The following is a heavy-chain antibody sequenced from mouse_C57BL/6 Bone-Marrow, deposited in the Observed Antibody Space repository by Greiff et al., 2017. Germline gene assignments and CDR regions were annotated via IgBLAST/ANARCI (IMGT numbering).Heavy chain of an antibody. J-gene: IGHJ4*01. Sequence: QVQLQQSGAELMKPGASVKLSCKATGYTFTGYWIAWVKQRPGHGLEWIGEILPGSGSTNYNEKFKGKATFTAEKSSTTAYMQLSSLTPEDSALYYCARWGYAMDYWGQGTSVTVSS. V-gene: IGHV1-9*01. CDR3: ARWGYAMDY. CDR2: ILPGSGST. CDR1: GYTFTGYW.